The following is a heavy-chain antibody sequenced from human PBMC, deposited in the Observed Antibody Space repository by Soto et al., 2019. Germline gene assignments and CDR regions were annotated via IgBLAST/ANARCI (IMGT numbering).Heavy chain of an antibody. J-gene: IGHJ6*02. D-gene: IGHD2-15*01. CDR1: GGTFSTHA. V-gene: IGHV1-69*13. CDR3: ARGYCSGGNCYSGMDV. Sequence: SVKVSCKASGGTFSTHAIIWVRQAPGHGLEWMGGIIPISGTTYYTQKFQGRVTITADEPTSTAFMELSSLKSEDTAVFYCARGYCSGGNCYSGMDVWGQGTMVTSP. CDR2: IIPISGTT.